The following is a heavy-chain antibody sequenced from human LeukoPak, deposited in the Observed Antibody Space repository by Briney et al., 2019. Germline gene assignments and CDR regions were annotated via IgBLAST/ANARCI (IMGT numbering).Heavy chain of an antibody. CDR2: IKSKTDGGTT. Sequence: PGGSLRLSCAASGFAFTTYAMGWVRQAPGKGLEWVGRIKSKTDGGTTDYAAPVKGRFTISRDDSKNTLYLQMNSLKTEDTAVYYCTTWPLKDYWGQGTLVTVSS. V-gene: IGHV3-15*01. J-gene: IGHJ4*02. CDR3: TTWPLKDY. CDR1: GFAFTTYA.